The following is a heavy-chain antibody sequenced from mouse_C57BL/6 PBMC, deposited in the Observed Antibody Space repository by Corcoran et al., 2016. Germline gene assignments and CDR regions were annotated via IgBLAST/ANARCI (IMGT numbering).Heavy chain of an antibody. D-gene: IGHD1-1*01. Sequence: QAQLKQSGAELVRPGASVKLSCKASGYTFTDYYINWVKQRPGQGLEWIARIYPGSGNTYYNEKFKGKATLTAEKSSSTAYMQLSSLTSADSAVYFCAREASTSTVFDYWGQGTTLTVSS. CDR1: GYTFTDYY. CDR2: IYPGSGNT. CDR3: AREASTSTVFDY. V-gene: IGHV1-76*01. J-gene: IGHJ2*01.